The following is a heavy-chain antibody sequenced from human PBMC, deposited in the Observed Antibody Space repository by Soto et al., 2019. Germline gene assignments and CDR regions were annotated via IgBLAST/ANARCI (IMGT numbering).Heavy chain of an antibody. CDR3: AKDFATTVTTGTVPGPSPSLYYYYMDV. Sequence: GGSLRLSCAASGFTFSSYGMHWVRQAPGKGLEWVAVISYDGSNKYYADSVKGRFTISRDNSKNTLYLQMNSLRAEDTAVYYCAKDFATTVTTGTVPGPSPSLYYYYMDVWGKGTTVTVSS. J-gene: IGHJ6*03. V-gene: IGHV3-30*18. CDR1: GFTFSSYG. CDR2: ISYDGSNK. D-gene: IGHD4-17*01.